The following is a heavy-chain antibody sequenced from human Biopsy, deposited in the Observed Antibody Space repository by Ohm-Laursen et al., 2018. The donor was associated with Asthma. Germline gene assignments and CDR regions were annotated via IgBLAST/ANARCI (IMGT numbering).Heavy chain of an antibody. J-gene: IGHJ3*02. CDR2: IYWDDDK. V-gene: IGHV2-5*02. Sequence: TQTLTLTNTFSGFSLTTTGVGVAWIRQPPGKALEWLARIYWDDDKRYSSSLKSRLTITKDTSKNQVVLTMTNMDPVDTATYYCAHRLCIGGACYDAFDIWGQGTMVTVSS. CDR3: AHRLCIGGACYDAFDI. D-gene: IGHD2-8*02. CDR1: GFSLTTTGVG.